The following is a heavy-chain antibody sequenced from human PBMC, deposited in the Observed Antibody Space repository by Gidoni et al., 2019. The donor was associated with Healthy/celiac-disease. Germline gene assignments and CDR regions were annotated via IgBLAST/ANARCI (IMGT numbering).Heavy chain of an antibody. CDR1: GFTFSRYA. J-gene: IGHJ4*02. D-gene: IGHD4-17*01. CDR2: ISYDGSNK. CDR3: ARPPYGDYYVDY. Sequence: QVQLVASGGGLVQPGRSLVLSCAASGFTFSRYAMHWVRQAPGKGLEWVAVISYDGSNKYYADSVKGRLTISRDNSKNTLYLQMNSLRAEDTAVYYCARPPYGDYYVDYWGQGTLVTVSS. V-gene: IGHV3-30-3*01.